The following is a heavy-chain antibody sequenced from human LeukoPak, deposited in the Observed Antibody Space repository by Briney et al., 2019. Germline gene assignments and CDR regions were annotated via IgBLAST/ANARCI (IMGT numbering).Heavy chain of an antibody. CDR3: ARDLGYCSGGSCSDY. D-gene: IGHD2-15*01. CDR1: GYTFTGYY. CDR2: INPNIGGT. J-gene: IGHJ4*02. Sequence: ASVKVSCKASGYTFTGYYMHWVRQAPGQGLEWMGRINPNIGGTNYAQKFQGRVTMTRDTSISTAYMELSRLRSDDTAVYYCARDLGYCSGGSCSDYWGQGTLVTVSS. V-gene: IGHV1-2*06.